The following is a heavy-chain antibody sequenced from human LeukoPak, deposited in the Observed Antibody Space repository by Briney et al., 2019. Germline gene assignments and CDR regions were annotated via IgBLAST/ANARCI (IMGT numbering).Heavy chain of an antibody. CDR2: IYYSGST. J-gene: IGHJ4*02. V-gene: IGHV4-59*01. CDR1: GGSISSYY. CDR3: ARGPFDY. Sequence: SETLSLTCSVSGGSISSYYWSWIRQPPGKGLEWIGYIYYSGSTNYNPSLKSRVTISVDTSKNQFSLKLSSVTAADTAVYYCARGPFDYWGQGTLVTVSS.